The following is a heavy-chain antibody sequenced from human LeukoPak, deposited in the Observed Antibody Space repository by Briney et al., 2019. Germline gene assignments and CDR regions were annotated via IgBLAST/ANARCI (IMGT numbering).Heavy chain of an antibody. J-gene: IGHJ4*02. CDR3: ARGHYYDSSGYYY. CDR1: GGSFSGYC. V-gene: IGHV4-34*01. Sequence: SEALSLTCAVYGGSFSGYCWSWIRQPPGKGLEWIGEINHSGSTNYNPSLKSRVTISVDTSKNQFSLKLSSVTAADTAVYYCARGHYYDSSGYYYWGQGTLVTVSS. CDR2: INHSGST. D-gene: IGHD3-22*01.